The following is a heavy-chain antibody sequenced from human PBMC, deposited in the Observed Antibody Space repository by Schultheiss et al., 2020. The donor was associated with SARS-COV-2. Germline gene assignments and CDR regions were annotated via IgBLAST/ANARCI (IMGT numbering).Heavy chain of an antibody. CDR3: ARGPVFTTLYYYYYMDV. CDR2: VSWNGSRT. J-gene: IGHJ6*03. CDR1: GFTFSNSD. D-gene: IGHD3-3*01. Sequence: GGSLRLSCAASGFTFSNSDMNWVHQAPGKGLEWVSGVSWNGSRTHYADSVKGRFIISRDNSRNTLYLQTNSLRAEDTAVYYCARGPVFTTLYYYYYMDVWGKGTTVTVSS. V-gene: IGHV3-35*01.